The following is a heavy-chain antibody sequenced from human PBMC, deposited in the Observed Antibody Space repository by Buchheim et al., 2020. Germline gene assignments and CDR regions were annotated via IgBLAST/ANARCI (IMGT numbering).Heavy chain of an antibody. CDR3: ARGSSTSEYFDY. CDR2: ISYDGSNK. CDR1: GFTFSSYA. D-gene: IGHD2-2*01. J-gene: IGHJ4*02. V-gene: IGHV3-30*04. Sequence: QVQLVESGGGAVQPGRSLRLSCAASGFTFSSYAMHWVRQAPGKGLEWVAVISYDGSNKYYADSVKGRFTISRDNSKNTLYLQMNSLRAEDTAVYYCARGSSTSEYFDYWGQGTL.